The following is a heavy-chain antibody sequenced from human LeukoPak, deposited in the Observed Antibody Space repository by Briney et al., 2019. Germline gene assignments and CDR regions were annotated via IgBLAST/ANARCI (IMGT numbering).Heavy chain of an antibody. CDR3: ARVSRSDFWSGYDFDY. J-gene: IGHJ4*02. CDR2: IYSGGST. CDR1: GFTVSSNY. D-gene: IGHD3-3*01. Sequence: GGSLRLSCAASGFTVSSNYMSWVRQAPGKGLEWVSVIYSGGSTYYADSVKGRFTISRDNSKNTLCLQMNSLRAEDTAVYYCARVSRSDFWSGYDFDYWGQGTLVTVSS. V-gene: IGHV3-53*01.